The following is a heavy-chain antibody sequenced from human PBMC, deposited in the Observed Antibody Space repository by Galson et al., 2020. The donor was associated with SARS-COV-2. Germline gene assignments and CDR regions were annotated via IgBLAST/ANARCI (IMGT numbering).Heavy chain of an antibody. D-gene: IGHD3-22*01. CDR1: GYTFTSYG. CDR2: ISAYNGNT. V-gene: IGHV1-18*01. J-gene: IGHJ4*02. CDR3: ARGLLDYYDSSGPTPGDY. Sequence: ASVKVSCKASGYTFTSYGISWVRQAPGQGLEWMGWISAYNGNTNYAQKLQGRVTMTTDTSTSTAYMELRSLRSDDTAVYYCARGLLDYYDSSGPTPGDYWGQGTLVTVSS.